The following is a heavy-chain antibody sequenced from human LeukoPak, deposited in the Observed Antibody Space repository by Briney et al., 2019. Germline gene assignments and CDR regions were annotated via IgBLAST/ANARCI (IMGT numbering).Heavy chain of an antibody. CDR1: GFTFSSYA. CDR2: IKPDGREK. V-gene: IGHV3-7*01. D-gene: IGHD3-10*01. Sequence: PGGSLRLSCAASGFTFSSYAMSWVRQAPGKGLEWVANIKPDGREKYYVDSVKGRFTISRDTAKNSLYLQMNSLRAEDTAVYYCARDPPDTMVRHDAFDIWGQGTMVTVSS. CDR3: ARDPPDTMVRHDAFDI. J-gene: IGHJ3*02.